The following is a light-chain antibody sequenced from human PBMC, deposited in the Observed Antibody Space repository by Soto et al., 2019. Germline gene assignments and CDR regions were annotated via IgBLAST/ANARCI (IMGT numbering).Light chain of an antibody. V-gene: IGKV3-20*01. J-gene: IGKJ5*01. CDR2: GAS. CDR1: QSVSSNY. Sequence: EIVLTQSPGTLSLSPGERATLSCRASQSVSSNYLAWYQQKPGQAHRLLIYGASSRATGIPDRFSGSGSGTDYTLTISRLEPEDFAVYYCQKYGSTPLVTFGQGTRLEIK. CDR3: QKYGSTPLVT.